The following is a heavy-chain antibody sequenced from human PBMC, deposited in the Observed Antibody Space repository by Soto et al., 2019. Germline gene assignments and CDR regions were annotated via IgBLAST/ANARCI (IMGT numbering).Heavy chain of an antibody. V-gene: IGHV4-4*07. Sequence: SETLSLTCTVSGGSTSSYYWSWIRQPAGKGLEWIGRIYTSGSTNYNPSLKSRVTMSVDTSKNQFSLKLSSVTAADTAVYYCARDPNRYYDKYYFDYWGQGTLVTVSS. D-gene: IGHD3-9*01. CDR1: GGSTSSYY. CDR2: IYTSGST. CDR3: ARDPNRYYDKYYFDY. J-gene: IGHJ4*02.